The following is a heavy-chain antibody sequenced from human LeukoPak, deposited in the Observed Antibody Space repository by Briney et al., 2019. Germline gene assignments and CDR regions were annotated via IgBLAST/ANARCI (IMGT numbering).Heavy chain of an antibody. V-gene: IGHV4-34*01. J-gene: IGHJ4*02. CDR1: NGSFNGYY. Sequence: PSETLSLTCGVYNGSFNGYYWTWIRQRPGKGQEWIGEIHRSGNTNYHPSLRSRVTISVDTSKNHVYLTLNSVAAADTAIYYCAASLWFGVNPEYWGQGTLVTVSS. D-gene: IGHD3-10*01. CDR3: AASLWFGVNPEY. CDR2: IHRSGNT.